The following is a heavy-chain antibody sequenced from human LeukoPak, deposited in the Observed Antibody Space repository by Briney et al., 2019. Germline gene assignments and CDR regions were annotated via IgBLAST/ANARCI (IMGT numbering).Heavy chain of an antibody. D-gene: IGHD3-3*01. CDR3: ARDSKVFGEPGGMDV. J-gene: IGHJ6*02. CDR2: INPNSGGT. Sequence: ASVKVSCKASGYTFTDYYMHWVRQAPGQGLEWMGWINPNSGGTNYAQKFQGRVTMIRDTSISTAYMELSRLRSDDTAVYYCARDSKVFGEPGGMDVWGQGTTVTVSS. V-gene: IGHV1-2*02. CDR1: GYTFTDYY.